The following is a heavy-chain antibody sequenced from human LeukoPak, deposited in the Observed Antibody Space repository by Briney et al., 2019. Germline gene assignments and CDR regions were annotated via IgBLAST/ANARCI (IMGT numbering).Heavy chain of an antibody. V-gene: IGHV3-23*01. Sequence: GGSLRLSCAASKFTFSSYAMSWVRQAPGKGLAWVSSISGSGVTTYYADSVKGRFTISRDNSRNTLYLQMNSLRAEDTALYYCARDSPSRYCSGGSCPNWFDPWGQGTLVTVSS. CDR1: KFTFSSYA. CDR2: ISGSGVTT. D-gene: IGHD2-15*01. J-gene: IGHJ5*02. CDR3: ARDSPSRYCSGGSCPNWFDP.